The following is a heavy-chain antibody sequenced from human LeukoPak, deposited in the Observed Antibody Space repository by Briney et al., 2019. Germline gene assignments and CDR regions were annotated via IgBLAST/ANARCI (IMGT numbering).Heavy chain of an antibody. D-gene: IGHD3-10*01. CDR1: GFIFSSYW. J-gene: IGHJ4*02. CDR2: IKSDGSEE. V-gene: IGHV3-7*01. Sequence: GGSLRLSCATSGFIFSSYWMCWVRQAPGKGLEWVANIKSDGSEEYYGDSVKGRLTISRDNAKNALYLQMNSLRVEDTAVYYCARGDLWLGHWGQGSLVTVSS. CDR3: ARGDLWLGH.